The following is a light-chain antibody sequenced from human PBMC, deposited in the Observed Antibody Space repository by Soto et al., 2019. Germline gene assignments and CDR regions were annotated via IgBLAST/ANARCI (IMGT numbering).Light chain of an antibody. V-gene: IGLV2-14*01. CDR1: SGDVGSYKY. CDR2: EVN. CDR3: SSYAGSYTVV. J-gene: IGLJ2*01. Sequence: QSVLTQPASVSGSPGQSISVSCTGSSGDVGSYKYVSWYQQHPGKAPKLIIYEVNKRPSGVSDRFSGSKSGNTASLTVSGLQTEDEADYYCSSYAGSYTVVFGGGTKLTVL.